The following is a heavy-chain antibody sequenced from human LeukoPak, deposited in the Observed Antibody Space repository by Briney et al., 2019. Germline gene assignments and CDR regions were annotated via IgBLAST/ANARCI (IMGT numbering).Heavy chain of an antibody. Sequence: ASVKVSCKASGYTFTGYYMHWVRQAPGQGLEWMGWINPNSGGANYAQKFQGRVTMTRDTSISTAYMELSRLRSDDTAVYYCARDWGAYSSGWELFDYWGQGTLVTVSS. D-gene: IGHD6-19*01. V-gene: IGHV1-2*02. J-gene: IGHJ4*02. CDR3: ARDWGAYSSGWELFDY. CDR2: INPNSGGA. CDR1: GYTFTGYY.